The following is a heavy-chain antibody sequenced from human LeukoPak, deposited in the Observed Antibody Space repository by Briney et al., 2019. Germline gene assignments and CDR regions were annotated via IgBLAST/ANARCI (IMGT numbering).Heavy chain of an antibody. CDR2: IKPDGSDQ. J-gene: IGHJ6*02. D-gene: IGHD6-13*01. Sequence: PGGSLRLSCAASGFTFSSYWKNWVRHAPGQGLDLVANIKPDGSDQYYVDSVKGRFNISRDNAKNSLYLQMNSLRAEDTAVYYCAREKVIAAAGTKYYYYYGMDVWGQGTTVTVSS. CDR3: AREKVIAAAGTKYYYYYGMDV. V-gene: IGHV3-7*01. CDR1: GFTFSSYW.